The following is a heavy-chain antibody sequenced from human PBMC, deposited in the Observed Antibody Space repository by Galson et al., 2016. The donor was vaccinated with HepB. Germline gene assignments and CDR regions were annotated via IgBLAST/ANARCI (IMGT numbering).Heavy chain of an antibody. D-gene: IGHD2-15*01. CDR3: ARGVVSPYYFDY. CDR1: SGGSISGGRYY. CDR2: IYTSGST. J-gene: IGHJ4*02. V-gene: IGHV4-61*02. Sequence: TLSLTCTVSSGGSISGGRYYWSWIRQPAGKGLEYIGRIYTSGSTNYNPSLKSRLTISVDTSKNQFSLTLSSVTAADTAMYYCARGVVSPYYFDYWGQGILVTVSS.